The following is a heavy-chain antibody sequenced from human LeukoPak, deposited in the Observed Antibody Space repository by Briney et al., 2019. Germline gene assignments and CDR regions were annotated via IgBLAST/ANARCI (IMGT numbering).Heavy chain of an antibody. CDR2: ISGSGGST. CDR1: GFTFSSIA. CDR3: AGDAFDI. Sequence: PGGSLRLSCAASGFTFSSIAMSWVRKAPGKGLEWVSGISGSGGSTDYADSVKGRFTISRDNSKNTLFLQMNSLRGEDTAVYYCAGDAFDIWGQGTMVTVSS. J-gene: IGHJ3*02. V-gene: IGHV3-23*01.